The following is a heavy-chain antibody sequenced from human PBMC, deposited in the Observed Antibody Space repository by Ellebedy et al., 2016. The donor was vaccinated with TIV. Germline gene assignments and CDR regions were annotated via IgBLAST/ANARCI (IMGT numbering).Heavy chain of an antibody. D-gene: IGHD4-17*01. Sequence: GESLKISCAASGFTFSSYAMSWVRQAPGKGLEWVGRITSKSDGGTADYAAPAKGRFTISRDDSKNTVYLQMNSLKTEDTAVYYCATGVFVTTWDYWGQGALVTVSS. CDR3: ATGVFVTTWDY. V-gene: IGHV3-15*01. CDR2: ITSKSDGGTA. CDR1: GFTFSSYA. J-gene: IGHJ4*02.